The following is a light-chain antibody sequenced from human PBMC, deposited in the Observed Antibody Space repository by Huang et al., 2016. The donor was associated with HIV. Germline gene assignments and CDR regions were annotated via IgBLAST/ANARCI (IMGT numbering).Light chain of an antibody. J-gene: IGKJ4*01. CDR1: QGPISY. CDR2: ATS. Sequence: IQLTQSPSSLSASVGDRVTITCRASQGPISYLAWYQQKPGTAPNILIYATSALQSGVPSRFSGFGSGTDFTLTISSLQPEDSATYYCQQLNSFPPTFGGGTKVEIK. CDR3: QQLNSFPPT. V-gene: IGKV1-9*01.